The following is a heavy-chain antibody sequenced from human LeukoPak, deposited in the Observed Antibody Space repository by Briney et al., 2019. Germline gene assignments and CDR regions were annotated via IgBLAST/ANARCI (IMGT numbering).Heavy chain of an antibody. V-gene: IGHV4-59*01. J-gene: IGHJ4*02. D-gene: IGHD1-26*01. CDR2: IYYSGST. Sequence: SETLSLTCAVYGGSFSGYYWSWIRQPPGKGLEWIGSIYYSGSTNYNPSLKSRVTISVDTSKNQFSLKLSSVTAADTAVYYCARDLSGSYFGGLDYWGQGTLVTVSS. CDR1: GGSFSGYY. CDR3: ARDLSGSYFGGLDY.